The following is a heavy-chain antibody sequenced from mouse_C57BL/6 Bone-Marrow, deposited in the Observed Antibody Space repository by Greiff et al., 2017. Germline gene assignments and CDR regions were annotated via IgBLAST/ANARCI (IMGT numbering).Heavy chain of an antibody. CDR3: ARLYYGYEGAWFAY. J-gene: IGHJ3*01. CDR2: INSDGGST. V-gene: IGHV5-2*01. Sequence: EVQRVESGGGLVQPGESLKLSCESNEYEFPSHDMSWVRKTPEKRLELVAAINSDGGSTYYPDTMERRFINSRDNTKKTLYLQMSSLRSEDTALYYCARLYYGYEGAWFAYWGQGTLVTVSA. D-gene: IGHD2-2*01. CDR1: EYEFPSHD.